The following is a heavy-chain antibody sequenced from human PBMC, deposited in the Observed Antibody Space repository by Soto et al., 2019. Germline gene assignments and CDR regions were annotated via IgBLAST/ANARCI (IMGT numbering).Heavy chain of an antibody. J-gene: IGHJ3*02. CDR1: GFTFSSYC. CDR2: IWYDGSNK. Sequence: PGVSLRLSFAAPGFTFSSYCMHWVRQAPGKGLEWVAVIWYDGSNKYYADSVKGRFTISRDNSKNTLYLQMNSLRAEDMAVYYCARDMLTTHDAFDIWGQGTMVTVSS. CDR3: ARDMLTTHDAFDI. V-gene: IGHV3-33*01. D-gene: IGHD3-16*01.